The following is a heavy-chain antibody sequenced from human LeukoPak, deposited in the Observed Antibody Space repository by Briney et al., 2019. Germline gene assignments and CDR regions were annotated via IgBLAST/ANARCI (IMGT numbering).Heavy chain of an antibody. CDR3: GRRDIGYCGNANCSPVD. CDR1: GGSLTTGGYY. J-gene: IGHJ4*02. D-gene: IGHD2-2*01. V-gene: IGHV4-30-2*01. CDR2: IYHTGST. Sequence: PSETLSLTCTVSGGSLTTGGYYWSRIRQPPGKGLEWIGFIYHTGSTYYNPSLKSRVTMSVDRSKNQFSLKLISVTAADTAVYFCGRRDIGYCGNANCSPVDWGQGTLVAVSS.